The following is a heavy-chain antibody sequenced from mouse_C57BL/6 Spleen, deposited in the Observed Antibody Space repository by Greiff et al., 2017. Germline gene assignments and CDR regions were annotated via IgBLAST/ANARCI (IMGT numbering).Heavy chain of an antibody. V-gene: IGHV1-81*01. CDR3: ARRYSNYDAMDY. CDR1: GYTFTSYG. D-gene: IGHD2-5*01. Sequence: VKLVESGAELARPGASVKLSCKASGYTFTSYGISWVKQRTGQGLEWIGEIYPRSGNTYYNEKFKGKATLTADKSSSTAYMELRSLTSEDSAVYFCARRYSNYDAMDYWGQGTSVTVSS. CDR2: IYPRSGNT. J-gene: IGHJ4*01.